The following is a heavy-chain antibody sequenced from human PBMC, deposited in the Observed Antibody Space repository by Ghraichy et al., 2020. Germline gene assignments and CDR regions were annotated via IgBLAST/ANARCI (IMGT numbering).Heavy chain of an antibody. Sequence: GESLNISCKGSGYSFTSYWIGWVRQMPGKGLEWMGIIYPGDSDTRYSPSFQGQVTISADKSISTAYLQWSSLKASDTAMYYCVREPRPNGFKANYYYYYGMDVWGQGTTVTVSS. J-gene: IGHJ6*02. CDR1: GYSFTSYW. CDR2: IYPGDSDT. D-gene: IGHD3-10*01. CDR3: VREPRPNGFKANYYYYYGMDV. V-gene: IGHV5-51*01.